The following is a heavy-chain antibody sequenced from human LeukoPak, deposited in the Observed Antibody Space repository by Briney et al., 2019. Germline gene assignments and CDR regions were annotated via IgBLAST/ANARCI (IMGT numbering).Heavy chain of an antibody. V-gene: IGHV1-69*05. CDR1: GYTFTSYG. J-gene: IGHJ6*03. Sequence: ASVKVSCKASGYTFTSYGISWVRQAPGQGLEWMGGIIPIFGTANYAQKFQGRVTITTDESTSTAYMELSSLRSEDTAVYYCARNQNDYSNTNYYYYMDVWGKGTTVTVSS. CDR2: IIPIFGTA. D-gene: IGHD4-11*01. CDR3: ARNQNDYSNTNYYYYMDV.